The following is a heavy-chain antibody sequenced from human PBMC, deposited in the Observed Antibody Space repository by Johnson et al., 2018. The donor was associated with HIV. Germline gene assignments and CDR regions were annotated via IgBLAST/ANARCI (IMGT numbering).Heavy chain of an antibody. V-gene: IGHV3-30*04. D-gene: IGHD6-19*01. CDR2: ISYDGSNK. Sequence: QVQLVESGGGVVQPGRSLRLSCAASGFTFSTYAMHCVRQAPGKGLEWVAVISYDGSNKYYADSVKGRFTISRDYSKNTLYLQMDSLRAEDTTIYYCTGGWRSDAFDIWGQGTVVTVSS. CDR3: TGGWRSDAFDI. CDR1: GFTFSTYA. J-gene: IGHJ3*02.